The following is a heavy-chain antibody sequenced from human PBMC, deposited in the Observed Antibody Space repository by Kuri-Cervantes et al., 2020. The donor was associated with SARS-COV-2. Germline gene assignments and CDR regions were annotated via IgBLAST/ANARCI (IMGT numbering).Heavy chain of an antibody. V-gene: IGHV3-13*01. CDR3: ARAADPGRSSWEYYYYYDGMDV. D-gene: IGHD6-13*01. CDR1: GSTFITYD. J-gene: IGHJ6*02. CDR2: IGTAGDT. Sequence: ETLSLTFPASGSTFITYDMHWVPQATGKGLEWVPAIGTAGDTYYPGSVKGALTISRDNAKNSLYLQMNSLRAEDTAVYYCARAADPGRSSWEYYYYYDGMDVWGQGTTVTVSS.